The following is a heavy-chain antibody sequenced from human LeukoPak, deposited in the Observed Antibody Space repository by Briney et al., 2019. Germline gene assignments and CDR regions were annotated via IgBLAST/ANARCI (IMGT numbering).Heavy chain of an antibody. CDR2: ISSSSSYI. V-gene: IGHV3-21*01. CDR3: ARTGARQWLVTNAFDI. Sequence: GGSLRLSCAASGFTFSSYSMTWVRQAPGKGLEWVSSISSSSSYIYYADSVKGRFTISGDNAKNSLYLQMNSLRAEDTAVYYCARTGARQWLVTNAFDIWGQGTMVTVSS. J-gene: IGHJ3*02. D-gene: IGHD6-19*01. CDR1: GFTFSSYS.